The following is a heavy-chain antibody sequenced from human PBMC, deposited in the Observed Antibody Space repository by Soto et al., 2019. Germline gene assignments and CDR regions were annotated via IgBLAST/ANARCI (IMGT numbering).Heavy chain of an antibody. CDR1: GFTLSGYA. J-gene: IGHJ6*03. V-gene: IGHV3-64*01. CDR3: ARLARPDFFYMDV. CDR2: ISSNGVGT. Sequence: EVQLAESGGGLAQPGGSLRLSCAASGFTLSGYAMDWVRQAPGKGLEYVSGISSNGVGTYYANSVQGRFTISRDNSKNTVYGQAGSLSPEHMGVYFCARLARPDFFYMDVWGKGTTVTVSS. D-gene: IGHD6-6*01.